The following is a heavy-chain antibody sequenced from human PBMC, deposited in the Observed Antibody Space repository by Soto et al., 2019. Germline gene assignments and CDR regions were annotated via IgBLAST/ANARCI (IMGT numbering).Heavy chain of an antibody. Sequence: SLRLSCAASGFTFSSYGMHWVRQAPGKGLEWVAVISSDGSNEYYADSMKGRFTISRGNSKNTLDLQMNSLKPEDTAVYYCARDWAWNYDYWGQGTLVTVSS. CDR3: ARDWAWNYDY. V-gene: IGHV3-30*03. D-gene: IGHD1-7*01. J-gene: IGHJ4*02. CDR2: ISSDGSNE. CDR1: GFTFSSYG.